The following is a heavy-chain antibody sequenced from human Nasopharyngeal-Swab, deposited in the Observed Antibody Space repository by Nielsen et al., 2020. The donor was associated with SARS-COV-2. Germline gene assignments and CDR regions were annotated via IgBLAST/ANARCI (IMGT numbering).Heavy chain of an antibody. CDR2: ISYDGSNK. Sequence: WIRQPPGKGLEWVAVISYDGSNKYYADSAKGRFTISRDNSKNTLYLQMNSLRAEDTAVYYCAKEEQLFDYWGQGTLVTVSS. V-gene: IGHV3-30*18. D-gene: IGHD1/OR15-1a*01. J-gene: IGHJ4*02. CDR3: AKEEQLFDY.